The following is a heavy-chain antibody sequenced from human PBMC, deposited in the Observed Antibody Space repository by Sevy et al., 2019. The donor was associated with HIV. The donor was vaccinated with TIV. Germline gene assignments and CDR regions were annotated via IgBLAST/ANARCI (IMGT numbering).Heavy chain of an antibody. CDR3: AKVDIAAAATAWFDP. J-gene: IGHJ5*02. Sequence: GGSLRLSCAASGFTFSSFAMSWVRQAPGKGLEWVSAISGSGGSTYYADSVRGRFTISRDNSKNTLYLQMNSLRAEDTAVYYCAKVDIAAAATAWFDPWGQGTLVTVSS. V-gene: IGHV3-23*01. D-gene: IGHD6-13*01. CDR2: ISGSGGST. CDR1: GFTFSSFA.